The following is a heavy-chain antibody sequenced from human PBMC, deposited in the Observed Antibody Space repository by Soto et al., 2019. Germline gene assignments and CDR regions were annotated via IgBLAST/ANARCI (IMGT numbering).Heavy chain of an antibody. CDR2: IIPIFGTA. V-gene: IGHV1-69*13. Sequence: SVKVSCKASGGTFSSYAISWVRQAPGQGLEWMGGIIPIFGTANYAQKFQGRVTITADESTSTAYMELSSLRSEDTAVYYCARKNYYDSSGYPINDAFDIWGQGTMVTVSS. D-gene: IGHD3-22*01. J-gene: IGHJ3*02. CDR1: GGTFSSYA. CDR3: ARKNYYDSSGYPINDAFDI.